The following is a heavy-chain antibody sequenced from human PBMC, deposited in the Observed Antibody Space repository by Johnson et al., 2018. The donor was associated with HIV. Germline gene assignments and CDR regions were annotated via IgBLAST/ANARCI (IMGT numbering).Heavy chain of an antibody. V-gene: IGHV3-20*03. J-gene: IGHJ3*02. D-gene: IGHD5-18*01. CDR2: INWNGGST. CDR3: ARVATADDDAFDI. Sequence: MSWVRQAPGKGLEWVSGINWNGGSTGYADSVKGRFTISRDNSKNTQYLQMNSLRAEDTALYYCARVATADDDAFDIWGLGTMVTVSS.